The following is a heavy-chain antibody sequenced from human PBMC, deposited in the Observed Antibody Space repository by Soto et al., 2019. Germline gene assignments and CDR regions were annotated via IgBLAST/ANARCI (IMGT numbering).Heavy chain of an antibody. Sequence: QLLESGGGLVQPGGSLRLSCAASGFTFSSYGMTWVRQAPGKGLEWVSTIGGSGGSTHYTDSVKGRFTISRDNSKNTLYLQMNSLRAEDTAVYYCAKKSGPITTTPFYYYYYMDVWGKGTTVTVSS. V-gene: IGHV3-23*01. J-gene: IGHJ6*03. CDR3: AKKSGPITTTPFYYYYYMDV. CDR1: GFTFSSYG. D-gene: IGHD1-26*01. CDR2: IGGSGGST.